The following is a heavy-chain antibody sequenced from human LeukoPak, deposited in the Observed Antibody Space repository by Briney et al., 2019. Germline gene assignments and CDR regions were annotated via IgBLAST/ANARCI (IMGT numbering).Heavy chain of an antibody. J-gene: IGHJ4*02. Sequence: PGRSLRLSCAASGFTFSSYAMHWVRQAPGKGLEWVAVISYDGSNKYYADSVKGRFTISRDNSKNTLYMQMNSLRAEDTAVYYCAREGPVGATFEYWGQGTLVTVSS. D-gene: IGHD1-26*01. V-gene: IGHV3-30*04. CDR2: ISYDGSNK. CDR1: GFTFSSYA. CDR3: AREGPVGATFEY.